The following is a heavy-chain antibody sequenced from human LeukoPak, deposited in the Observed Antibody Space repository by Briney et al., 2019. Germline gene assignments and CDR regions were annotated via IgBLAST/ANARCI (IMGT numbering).Heavy chain of an antibody. CDR2: IYPGDSDI. V-gene: IGHV5-51*01. Sequence: GESLKISCKGSGYRFANYWIAWVRQMPGKGLELMGSIYPGDSDIRYSPSFQGQVTISADKSFTTAYLQWRSLKASDTAMYYCTRQGVYFSDSSAFYCWGQGTRVTVSS. D-gene: IGHD3-22*01. CDR1: GYRFANYW. CDR3: TRQGVYFSDSSAFYC. J-gene: IGHJ4*02.